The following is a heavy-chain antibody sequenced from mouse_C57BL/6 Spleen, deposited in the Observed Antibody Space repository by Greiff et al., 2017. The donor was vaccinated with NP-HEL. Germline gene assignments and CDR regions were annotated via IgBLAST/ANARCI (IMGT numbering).Heavy chain of an antibody. Sequence: QVQLQQSGPGLVQPSQSLSITCTASGFSLTSYGVHWVRQSPGKGLEWLGVIWSGGSTDYNAAFISSLSISKDNSKSQVFFKMNSLQADDTAIYYCARNGYYGSSYVGVHHAMDYWGQGTSVTVAS. CDR2: IWSGGST. CDR3: ARNGYYGSSYVGVHHAMDY. D-gene: IGHD1-1*01. CDR1: GFSLTSYG. J-gene: IGHJ4*01. V-gene: IGHV2-2*01.